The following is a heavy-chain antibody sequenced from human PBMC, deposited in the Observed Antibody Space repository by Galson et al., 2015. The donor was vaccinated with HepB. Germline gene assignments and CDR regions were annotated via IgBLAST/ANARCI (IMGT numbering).Heavy chain of an antibody. Sequence: SLRLSCAASGFTFSSYAMHWVRQAPGKGLEWVAVISHDGSNKYYADSVKGRFTISRDNSKNTLYLQMNSLRAEDTAVYYCARTYCSSTSCYYYYYYMDVWGKGTTVTVSS. J-gene: IGHJ6*03. CDR1: GFTFSSYA. CDR2: ISHDGSNK. CDR3: ARTYCSSTSCYYYYYYMDV. V-gene: IGHV3-30-3*01. D-gene: IGHD2-2*01.